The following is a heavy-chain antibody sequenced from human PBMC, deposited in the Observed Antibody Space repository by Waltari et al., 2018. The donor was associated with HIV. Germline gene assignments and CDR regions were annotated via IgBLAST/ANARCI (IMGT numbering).Heavy chain of an antibody. D-gene: IGHD1-7*01. J-gene: IGHJ4*02. Sequence: EVQLVESGGGLVKPGGSLRLSCATSGFTFSNAWMTWVRQAPGKGLGCVGRIKRETDGGTTDYAAPVRGRFTISRDDSKNTLFLQMNSLKTEDTAVYYCTRNYRTHYFDYWGQGTLVTVSS. V-gene: IGHV3-15*01. CDR3: TRNYRTHYFDY. CDR1: GFTFSNAW. CDR2: IKRETDGGTT.